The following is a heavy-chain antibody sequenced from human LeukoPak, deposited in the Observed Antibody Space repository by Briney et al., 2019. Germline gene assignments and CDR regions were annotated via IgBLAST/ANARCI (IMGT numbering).Heavy chain of an antibody. CDR1: GFAFRNYA. Sequence: GGSLRLSCAACGFAFRNYAMSWVRQAPGKGLEWVSSLISSGDTTYYADSVKGRFTISRDNSKNTVHLQMDSLRAEDSAVYYCAKNAGYSYGLYYFDYWGQGTLVTVSS. CDR2: LISSGDTT. CDR3: AKNAGYSYGLYYFDY. J-gene: IGHJ4*02. V-gene: IGHV3-23*01. D-gene: IGHD5-18*01.